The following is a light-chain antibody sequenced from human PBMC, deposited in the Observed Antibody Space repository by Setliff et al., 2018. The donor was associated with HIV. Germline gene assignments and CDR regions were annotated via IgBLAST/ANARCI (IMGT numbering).Light chain of an antibody. V-gene: IGLV2-14*01. CDR3: SSYTFRKTWV. Sequence: QSALTQPASVSGSPGQSITISCTGTRNDVGAYNYVSWYQQHPGKAPKLMIYEVSNRPSGVSHRFSGSKSANTASLTISGLQAEDEADYYCSSYTFRKTWVFGGGTKVTVL. CDR2: EVS. J-gene: IGLJ3*02. CDR1: RNDVGAYNY.